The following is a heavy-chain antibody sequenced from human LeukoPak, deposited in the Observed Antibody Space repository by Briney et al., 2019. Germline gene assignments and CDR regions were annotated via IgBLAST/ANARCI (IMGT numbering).Heavy chain of an antibody. J-gene: IGHJ4*02. CDR1: GGSISSFY. CDR2: MSYSGTT. Sequence: SETLSLTCTVSGGSISSFYWSWIRQPPGKGLEWIGYMSYSGTTKYNPSLKSRLTISMDTSKNQFSLKLSSVTAADTAVYYCARARLRYFDQGFDYWGQGTLVTVSS. V-gene: IGHV4-59*01. CDR3: ARARLRYFDQGFDY. D-gene: IGHD3-9*01.